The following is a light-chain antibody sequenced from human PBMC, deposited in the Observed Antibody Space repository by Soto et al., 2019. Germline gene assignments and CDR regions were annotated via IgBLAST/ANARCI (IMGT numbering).Light chain of an antibody. CDR1: KLGDKY. CDR3: QSYDNSLLAYV. V-gene: IGLV3-1*01. Sequence: SYELTQPPSVSVSPGQTVSITCSGDKLGDKYACWYQQKPGQSPVLVIYQDSKRPSGIPERFSGSNSGNTATLTISGTQAMDEADYYCQSYDNSLLAYVFGGGTKVTVL. CDR2: QDS. J-gene: IGLJ2*01.